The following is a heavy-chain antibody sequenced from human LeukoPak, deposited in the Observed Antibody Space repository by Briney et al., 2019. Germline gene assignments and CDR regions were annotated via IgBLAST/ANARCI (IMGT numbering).Heavy chain of an antibody. CDR1: GFTFSTSG. D-gene: IGHD1-1*01. CDR2: ISPTGGAI. J-gene: IGHJ4*02. CDR3: ASGIRERGFDS. Sequence: GGSLRLSCAASGFTFSTSGRNWVRQAPGRGLEWVSSISPTGGAIFYADSVRGRFTISRDSAKSSLFLQMNSLKAEDTALYFCASGIRERGFDSWGQGTLVTVSS. V-gene: IGHV3-21*01.